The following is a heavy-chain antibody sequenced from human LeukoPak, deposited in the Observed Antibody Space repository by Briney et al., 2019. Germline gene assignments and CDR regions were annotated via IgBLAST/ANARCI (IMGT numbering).Heavy chain of an antibody. CDR3: AELGITMIGGV. J-gene: IGHJ6*04. V-gene: IGHV3-48*03. D-gene: IGHD3-10*02. CDR2: ISSSGSTI. CDR1: GFTFSSYE. Sequence: GGSLRLSCAASGFTFSSYEMNRVRQAPGNGLEWVSYISSSGSTIYYADSVKGRFTISRDNAKNSLYLQMNSLRAEDTAVYYCAELGITMIGGVWGKGTTVTISS.